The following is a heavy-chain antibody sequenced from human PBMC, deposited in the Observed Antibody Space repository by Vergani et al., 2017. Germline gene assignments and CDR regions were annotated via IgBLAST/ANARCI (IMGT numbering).Heavy chain of an antibody. CDR2: INHSGST. CDR3: ARGSERFLLWFGESSFGL. CDR1: GGSFSGYY. Sequence: QVQLQQWGAGLLKPSEPLSLTCAVYGGSFSGYYWSWIRQPPGKGLEWIGEINHSGSTNYNPSLKSRVTISVDTSKNQFSLKLSCVTAADTAVYYCARGSERFLLWFGESSFGLWGQGTLVTVSS. V-gene: IGHV4-34*01. D-gene: IGHD3-10*01. J-gene: IGHJ4*02.